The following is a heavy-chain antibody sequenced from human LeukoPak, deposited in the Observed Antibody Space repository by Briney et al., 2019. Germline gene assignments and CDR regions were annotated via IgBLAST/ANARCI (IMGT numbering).Heavy chain of an antibody. CDR2: INPNSGGT. Sequence: ASVKVSCKASGYTFTGYYMHWVRQAPGQGLEWMGWINPNSGGTNYAQKFQGRVTMTRDTSISTAYMELSRLRSDDTAAYYCARAVGLPRPEFDPWGQGTLVTVSS. D-gene: IGHD1-26*01. CDR1: GYTFTGYY. J-gene: IGHJ5*02. CDR3: ARAVGLPRPEFDP. V-gene: IGHV1-2*02.